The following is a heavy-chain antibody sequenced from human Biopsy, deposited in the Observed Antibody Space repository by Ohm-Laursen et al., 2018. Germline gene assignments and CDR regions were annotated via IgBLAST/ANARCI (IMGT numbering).Heavy chain of an antibody. CDR1: RGSISSYY. CDR3: ARDSGILNYGNFKYYHYYGMDV. Sequence: GTLSLTCTVSRGSISSYYWSWIRQPPGKGLGWIGHIYYSVMTNYNPSLQSRVSISVDTSKNQVSLTLSSVTAADTAVYYCARDSGILNYGNFKYYHYYGMDVWGQGTKVTVSS. CDR2: IYYSVMT. J-gene: IGHJ6*02. V-gene: IGHV4-59*01. D-gene: IGHD4-11*01.